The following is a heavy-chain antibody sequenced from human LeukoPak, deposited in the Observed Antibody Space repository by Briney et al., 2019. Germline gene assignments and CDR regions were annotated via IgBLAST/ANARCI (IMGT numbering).Heavy chain of an antibody. CDR2: INHSGST. D-gene: IGHD2-15*01. CDR1: GGSFSGYY. J-gene: IGHJ3*02. V-gene: IGHV4-34*01. CDR3: ARDLGGYCSGGSCYNAFDI. Sequence: SETLSLTCAVYGGSFSGYYWSWIRQPPGKGLEWIGEINHSGSTNYNPSLKSRVTISVDTSKNQFSLKLSSVTAADTAVYYCARDLGGYCSGGSCYNAFDIWGQGTMVTVSS.